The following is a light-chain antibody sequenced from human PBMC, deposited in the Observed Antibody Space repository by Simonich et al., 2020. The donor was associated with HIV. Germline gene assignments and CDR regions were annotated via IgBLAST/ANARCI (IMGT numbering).Light chain of an antibody. V-gene: IGLV4-69*01. CDR1: SGHSSYA. J-gene: IGLJ3*02. Sequence: QLVLTQSPSASASLGASVKLTCTLSSGHSSYAIAWHQQQPEKGPQYLMKLNNDGSHNKGDGIPDRFAGSSSGAERYLTISSLQSEDEADYYCQTWGTGIRVFGGGTKLTVL. CDR2: LNNDGSH. CDR3: QTWGTGIRV.